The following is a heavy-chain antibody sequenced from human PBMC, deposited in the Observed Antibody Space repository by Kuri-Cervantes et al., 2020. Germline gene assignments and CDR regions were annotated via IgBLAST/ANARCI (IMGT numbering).Heavy chain of an antibody. CDR3: ARVRDRLLDH. CDR2: IWYDGNDA. V-gene: IGHV3-33*01. CDR1: GFTFNNYG. D-gene: IGHD5-24*01. Sequence: GGSLRLSCAASGFTFNNYGMHWVRQAPGRRLEWVAVIWYDGNDAYYADSVKGRFTVSRDNSKNMLYLAMNSLRAEDTAIYYCARVRDRLLDHWGQGTLVTVSS. J-gene: IGHJ4*02.